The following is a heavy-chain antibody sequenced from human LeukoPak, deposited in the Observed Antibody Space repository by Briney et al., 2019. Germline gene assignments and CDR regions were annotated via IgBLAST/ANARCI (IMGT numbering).Heavy chain of an antibody. Sequence: ASVKVSCKASGGTFSSYAISWVRQAPGQGLEWMGRIIPILGIANYAQKFQGRVTITADKSTSTAYMELSSLRSEDTAVYYCARGLPAATARLLGYYYMDVWGQGTTVIVSS. J-gene: IGHJ6*03. D-gene: IGHD2-2*01. CDR2: IIPILGIA. CDR1: GGTFSSYA. V-gene: IGHV1-69*04. CDR3: ARGLPAATARLLGYYYMDV.